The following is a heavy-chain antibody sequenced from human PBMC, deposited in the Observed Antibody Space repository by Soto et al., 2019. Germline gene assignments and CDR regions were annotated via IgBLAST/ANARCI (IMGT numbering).Heavy chain of an antibody. CDR2: INPNSGGT. D-gene: IGHD6-13*01. CDR1: RYGIECCY. V-gene: IGHV1-2*04. CDR3: ARFFFHAGGGIRYCSTVSAFRLNRSSVLVTPAE. Sequence: WKACRYGIECCYRRWVQHAPRQGLEWMGWINPNSGGTNYAQKFQGWVTMTRDTSISTAYMELSRLKSDDTAVYYCARFFFHAGGGIRYCSTVSAFRLNRSSVLVTPAE. J-gene: IGHJ1*01.